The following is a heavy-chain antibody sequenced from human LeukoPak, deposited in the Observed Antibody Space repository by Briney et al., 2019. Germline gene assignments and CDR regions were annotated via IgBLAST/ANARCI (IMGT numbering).Heavy chain of an antibody. J-gene: IGHJ4*02. CDR3: ARWGGYRPFDY. CDR1: GFTVSSNY. D-gene: IGHD3-3*01. V-gene: IGHV3-53*01. CDR2: IYSDGST. Sequence: PGGSLRLSCAVSGFTVSSNYMSWVRQAPGKGLEWVSIIYSDGSTYYADSVKGRFTISRDNSKNTLYLQLNSLRAEDTAMYYCARWGGYRPFDYWGQGTLVTVSS.